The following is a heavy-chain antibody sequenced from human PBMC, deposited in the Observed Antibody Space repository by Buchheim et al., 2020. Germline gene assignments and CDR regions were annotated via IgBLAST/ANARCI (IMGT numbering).Heavy chain of an antibody. Sequence: QVQLQESGPGLVKPSGTLSLTCAVSGGSISSINWWSWVRQPPRKGLEWIGEIYHSGPTNYNPSLKSRVTISVDKSKNQFSPKLSSVTAADTAIYYCARDPKSRAAQYSSSSGWFDPWGQGTL. V-gene: IGHV4-4*02. CDR1: GGSISSINW. J-gene: IGHJ5*02. CDR2: IYHSGPT. D-gene: IGHD6-6*01. CDR3: ARDPKSRAAQYSSSSGWFDP.